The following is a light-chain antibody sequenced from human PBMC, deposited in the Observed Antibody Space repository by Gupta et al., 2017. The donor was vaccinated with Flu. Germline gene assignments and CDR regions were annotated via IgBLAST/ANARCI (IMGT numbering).Light chain of an antibody. CDR1: QTVSTN. V-gene: IGKV3-15*01. J-gene: IGKJ3*01. CDR3: QQDNNWPFT. Sequence: PAPLPVSAAQRVSLSCRASQTVSTNSAWYQQKPGQVPRLLIFSSTSRATGIPDRFSGSGSETEFTLTISILQSDDVAVYCCQQDNNWPFTFGPGTKVDIK. CDR2: SST.